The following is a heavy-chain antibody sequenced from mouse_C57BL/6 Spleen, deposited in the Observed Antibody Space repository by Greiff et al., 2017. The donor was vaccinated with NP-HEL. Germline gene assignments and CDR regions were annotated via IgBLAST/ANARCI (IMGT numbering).Heavy chain of an antibody. V-gene: IGHV1-54*01. J-gene: IGHJ4*01. CDR2: INPGSGGT. CDR1: GYAFTNYL. CDR3: ARSGGPYAMDY. Sequence: VQLQQSGAELVRPGTSVKVSCKASGYAFTNYLIEWVKQRPGQGLEWIGVINPGSGGTNYNEKFKGKATLTADKSSSTAYMQLSSLTSEDSAVYFCARSGGPYAMDYWGQGTSVTVSS. D-gene: IGHD3-1*01.